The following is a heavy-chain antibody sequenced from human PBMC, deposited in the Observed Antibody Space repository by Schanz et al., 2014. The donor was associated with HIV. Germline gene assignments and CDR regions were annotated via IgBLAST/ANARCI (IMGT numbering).Heavy chain of an antibody. J-gene: IGHJ4*02. CDR3: ARYGFWSGYYTYHFDY. V-gene: IGHV1-18*01. Sequence: QVQLVQSGAEVKKPGASVKVSCRASNYTFSYYGISWVRQAPGQGLEWVGWASAHNGDTKYIQKVQDRVTMTTDTSRSTAYMELRSLRSDDTAIYYCARYGFWSGYYTYHFDYWGQGTLVTVSS. D-gene: IGHD3-3*01. CDR1: NYTFSYYG. CDR2: ASAHNGDT.